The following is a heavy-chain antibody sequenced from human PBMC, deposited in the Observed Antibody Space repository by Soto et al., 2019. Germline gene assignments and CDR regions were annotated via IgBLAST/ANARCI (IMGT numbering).Heavy chain of an antibody. Sequence: SETLSLTCTVSGSSISPYYWSWIRQPPGKGLEWIGYIYYTGSTKYNPSLKNRVTISPGTSRNQVSLRLYSVTAADTDVYYCTRVGGYYGDYPNFDYRGPGTLVTVSS. CDR3: TRVGGYYGDYPNFDY. V-gene: IGHV4-59*01. J-gene: IGHJ4*02. CDR1: GSSISPYY. CDR2: IYYTGST. D-gene: IGHD4-17*01.